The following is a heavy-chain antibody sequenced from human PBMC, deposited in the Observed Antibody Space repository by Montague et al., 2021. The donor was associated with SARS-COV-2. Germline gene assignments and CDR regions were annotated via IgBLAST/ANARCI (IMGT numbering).Heavy chain of an antibody. CDR2: IYWDDDK. D-gene: IGHD2-15*01. CDR1: GFSLSTSGVG. J-gene: IGHJ2*01. CDR3: AHVGMACSGGSCYPKIKDWYFDL. Sequence: PALVTPTQTLTLTCTFSGFSLSTSGVGVGWIRQPPGKALEWLALIYWDDDKRYSPSLKSRLTITKDTSKNRVVLTMTNMDPVDTATYYCAHVGMACSGGSCYPKIKDWYFDLWGRGTLVTVSS. V-gene: IGHV2-5*02.